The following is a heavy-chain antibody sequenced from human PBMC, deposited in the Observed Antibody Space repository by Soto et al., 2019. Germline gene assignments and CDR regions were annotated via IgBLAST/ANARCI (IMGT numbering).Heavy chain of an antibody. CDR2: IYXSGTQ. V-gene: IGHV4-39*01. Sequence: SGTLSFRSPLSGRSGSRRSFLPGWIRQSPGKELEWIGSIYXSGTQYYNQSLENRVTISVDTSKRQLSLKVSSVAAADTAVYYCGRHPGSSVTYFHGMDVWGERTTVTVSS. D-gene: IGHD3-10*01. CDR3: GRHPGSSVTYFHGMDV. J-gene: IGHJ6*04. CDR1: GRSGSRRSFL.